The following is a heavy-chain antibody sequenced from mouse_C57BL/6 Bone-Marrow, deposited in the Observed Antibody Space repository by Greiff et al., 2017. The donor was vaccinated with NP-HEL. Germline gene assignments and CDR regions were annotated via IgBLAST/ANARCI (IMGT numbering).Heavy chain of an antibody. CDR3: TISSVDGYWYFDV. J-gene: IGHJ1*03. Sequence: EVLLQQSGTVLVKPGASVKLSCKTSGYTFTSYWMHWVKQRPGQGLEWIGDIDPGNSDTSYNQKFKGKATLTVVTSASTAYMQLSSLTSEDSAVYYCTISSVDGYWYFDVWGTGTTVTVSS. CDR1: GYTFTSYW. CDR2: IDPGNSDT. V-gene: IGHV1-5*01.